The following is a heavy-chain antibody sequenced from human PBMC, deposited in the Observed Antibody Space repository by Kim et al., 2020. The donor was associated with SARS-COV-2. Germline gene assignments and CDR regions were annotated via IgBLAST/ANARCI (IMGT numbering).Heavy chain of an antibody. J-gene: IGHJ4*02. V-gene: IGHV3-23*01. D-gene: IGHD3-22*01. Sequence: KGRFTISRDNSKNTLYRQMNSLRAEDTAVYYCAKASHYYDSSGYQYYFDYWGQGTLVTVSS. CDR3: AKASHYYDSSGYQYYFDY.